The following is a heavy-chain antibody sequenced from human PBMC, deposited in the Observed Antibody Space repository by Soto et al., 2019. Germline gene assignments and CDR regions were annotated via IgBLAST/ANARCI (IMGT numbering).Heavy chain of an antibody. D-gene: IGHD6-19*01. J-gene: IGHJ6*02. CDR3: ARNHFSGWSRDGMDV. CDR2: INPNSGGT. CDR1: GYTFTGYY. V-gene: IGHV1-2*04. Sequence: ASVKVSCKASGYTFTGYYMHWGRQAPGQGLEWMGRINPNSGGTNYAQKFQGWVTMTRDTSISTAYMELSRLRSDDTAVYYCARNHFSGWSRDGMDVWGQGTTVTVSS.